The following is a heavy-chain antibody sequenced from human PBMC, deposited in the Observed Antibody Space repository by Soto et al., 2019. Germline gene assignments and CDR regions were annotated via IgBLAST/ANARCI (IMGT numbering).Heavy chain of an antibody. CDR1: GGSFSGYY. J-gene: IGHJ3*02. CDR3: AREGPHYYGSGSYYMAKAFDI. CDR2: INHSGST. V-gene: IGHV4-34*01. Sequence: SETLSLTCAVYGGSFSGYYWSWIRQPPGKGLEWIGEINHSGSTNYNPSLKSRVTISVDTSKNQFSLKLSSVTAADTAVYYCAREGPHYYGSGSYYMAKAFDIWGQGTMVTVSS. D-gene: IGHD3-10*01.